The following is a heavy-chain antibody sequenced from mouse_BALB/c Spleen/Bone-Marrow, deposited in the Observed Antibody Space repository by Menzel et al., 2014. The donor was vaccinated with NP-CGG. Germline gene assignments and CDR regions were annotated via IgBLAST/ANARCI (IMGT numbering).Heavy chain of an antibody. CDR2: IDPANGNT. CDR1: GFNIKDTY. V-gene: IGHV14-3*02. CDR3: AMYYYGSSLFAY. D-gene: IGHD1-1*01. Sequence: EVQLQQSGAELVKPGASVKLSCSASGFNIKDTYMHWVKQRPEHGLEWIGRIDPANGNTKYDPNFQGKATITADTSSNTAFLQLSSPTSEDTAVYYCAMYYYGSSLFAYLGQGTLVTVSA. J-gene: IGHJ3*01.